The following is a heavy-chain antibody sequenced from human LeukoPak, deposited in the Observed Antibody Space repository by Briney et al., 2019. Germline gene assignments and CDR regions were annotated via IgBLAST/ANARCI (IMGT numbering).Heavy chain of an antibody. CDR3: ATSTRGIPAAILWYFDL. CDR1: GYTFTSYA. V-gene: IGHV1-3*01. Sequence: GASVKVSCKASGYTFTSYAMHWVRQAPGQRLEWMGWINAGNGNTKYSQKFQGRVTITRDTSTSTAYMELSSLRSEDTAVYYCATSTRGIPAAILWYFDLWGRGTLVTVSS. D-gene: IGHD2-2*02. J-gene: IGHJ2*01. CDR2: INAGNGNT.